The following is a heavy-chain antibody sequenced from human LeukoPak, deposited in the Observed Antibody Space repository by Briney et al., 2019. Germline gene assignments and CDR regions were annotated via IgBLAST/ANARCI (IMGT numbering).Heavy chain of an antibody. D-gene: IGHD2-15*01. CDR1: GGTFSSYA. V-gene: IGHV1-69*04. J-gene: IGHJ3*02. Sequence: ASVKVSCKASGGTFSSYAISWVRQAPGQGLEWMGRIIPILGIANYAQKFQGRVTITADKSTSTAYMELSSLRSEDTAVYYCAREVPSRSGVFLGPFDIWGQGTMVTVSS. CDR2: IIPILGIA. CDR3: AREVPSRSGVFLGPFDI.